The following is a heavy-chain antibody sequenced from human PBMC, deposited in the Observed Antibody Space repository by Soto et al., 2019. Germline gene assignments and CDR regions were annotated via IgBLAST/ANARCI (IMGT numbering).Heavy chain of an antibody. J-gene: IGHJ4*02. Sequence: QVQLQESGPGLVKPSQTLSLTCTVSGGSISSGGYYWSWIRQHPGKGLEWIGYIYYSGSTYYNPSLKSRVTISVATSKNQFSLKLSSVTAADTAVYYCVRRRDGYNGPVFDYWGQGTLVTVSS. D-gene: IGHD5-12*01. CDR2: IYYSGST. CDR3: VRRRDGYNGPVFDY. CDR1: GGSISSGGYY. V-gene: IGHV4-31*03.